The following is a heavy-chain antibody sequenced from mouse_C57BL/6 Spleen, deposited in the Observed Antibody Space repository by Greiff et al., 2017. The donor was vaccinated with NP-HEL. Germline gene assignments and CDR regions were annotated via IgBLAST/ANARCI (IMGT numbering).Heavy chain of an antibody. D-gene: IGHD1-1*01. Sequence: EVKLMESGGGLVKPGGSLKLSCAASGFTFSDSGMHWVRQAPEKGLEWVAYLSSGSSTFYYADTVTGRFTISRDNAKNTRFLQMTSLRSEDTAMYYCARPFITTVVADWYFDVWGTGTTVTVSS. J-gene: IGHJ1*03. CDR1: GFTFSDSG. CDR2: LSSGSSTF. V-gene: IGHV5-17*01. CDR3: ARPFITTVVADWYFDV.